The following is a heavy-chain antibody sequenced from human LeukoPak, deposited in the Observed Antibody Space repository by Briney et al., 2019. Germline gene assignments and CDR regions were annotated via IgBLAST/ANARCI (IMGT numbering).Heavy chain of an antibody. CDR1: GFTFSSYA. D-gene: IGHD5-18*01. CDR3: ARWSDVDTDDAFDI. J-gene: IGHJ3*02. CDR2: IYSGGST. Sequence: GGSLRLSCAASGFTFSSYAMHWVRQAPGKGLEWVSVIYSGGSTYYADSVKGRFTISRDNSKNTLYLQMNSLRAEDTAVYYCARWSDVDTDDAFDIWGQGTMVTVSS. V-gene: IGHV3-53*01.